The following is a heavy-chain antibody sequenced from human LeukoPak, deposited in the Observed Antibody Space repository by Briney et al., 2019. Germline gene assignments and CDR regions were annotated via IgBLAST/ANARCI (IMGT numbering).Heavy chain of an antibody. Sequence: SSETLSLTCTVSGGSISSSSYYWGWIRQPPGKGLEWIGSVYCCEGTYYNPSLKSRVRISIDTSKNQFSLKLNSLTAADTAVYYCARELRWFDPWGQGTLVTVSS. CDR1: GGSISSSSYY. D-gene: IGHD4-17*01. CDR2: VYCCEGT. V-gene: IGHV4-39*07. CDR3: ARELRWFDP. J-gene: IGHJ5*02.